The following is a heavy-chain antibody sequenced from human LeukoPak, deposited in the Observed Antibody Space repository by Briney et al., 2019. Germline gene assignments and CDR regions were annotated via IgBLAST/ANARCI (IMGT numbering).Heavy chain of an antibody. V-gene: IGHV4-38-2*01. D-gene: IGHD3-22*01. CDR2: IYHSGST. CDR3: ARVYMGYDSSGYYVNWFDP. J-gene: IGHJ5*02. CDR1: GYSISSGYY. Sequence: SETLSLTCAVSGYSISSGYYWGWIRKPPGKGLEWIGSIYHSGSTYYNQSLKSRVTISVDTSKNQFSLKLSSVTAADTAVYYCARVYMGYDSSGYYVNWFDPWGQGTPVTVSS.